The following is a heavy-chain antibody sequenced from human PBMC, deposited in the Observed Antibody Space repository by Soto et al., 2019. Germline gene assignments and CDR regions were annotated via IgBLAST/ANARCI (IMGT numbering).Heavy chain of an antibody. CDR2: LSHGGST. D-gene: IGHD6-13*01. J-gene: IGHJ4*02. CDR1: GGSSSSSNW. CDR3: ARARIAWTDTADVAC. Sequence: QVQLQESGPGLVKPSGTLSLTCAVSGGSSSSSNWWRWVRQPPGKGLEWIGELSHGGSTEYNPSLKSRVTISVDKSKSQSSLKLTSVTAADTAGYYCARARIAWTDTADVACWGQRNRVTVS. V-gene: IGHV4-4*02.